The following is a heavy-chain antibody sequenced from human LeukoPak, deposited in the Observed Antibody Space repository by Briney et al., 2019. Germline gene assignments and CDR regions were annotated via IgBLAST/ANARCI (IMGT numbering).Heavy chain of an antibody. J-gene: IGHJ2*01. D-gene: IGHD2-2*01. CDR3: ARRVPTIYYFDL. Sequence: PSETLSLTCTVSNGSISSDTYFWSWIRQPAGKGLEWIGRMSSSGISTYSPSLKSRVTISIDTSKNQFSLNLTSLTAADTAIYYCARRVPTIYYFDLWGRGTLVTVSS. CDR2: MSSSGIS. CDR1: NGSISSDTYF. V-gene: IGHV4-61*02.